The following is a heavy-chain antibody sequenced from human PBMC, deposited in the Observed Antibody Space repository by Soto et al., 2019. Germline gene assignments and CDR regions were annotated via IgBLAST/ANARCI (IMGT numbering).Heavy chain of an antibody. CDR1: GFTVSCNY. V-gene: IGHV3-53*02. CDR3: ASRHYYGSGGDYYGMDV. Sequence: EVQLVETGGGVIQPGGSLRLSCAASGFTVSCNYMSWVRQAPGKGLEWVSVIYSGGSTYYADSAKGGFTISRDNSKNTLYLQMISLRGEDTAVYYGASRHYYGSGGDYYGMDVWGQGTTVTVSS. CDR2: IYSGGST. D-gene: IGHD3-10*01. J-gene: IGHJ6*02.